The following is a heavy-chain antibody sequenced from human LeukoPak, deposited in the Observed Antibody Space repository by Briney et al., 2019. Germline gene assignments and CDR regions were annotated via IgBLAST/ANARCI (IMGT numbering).Heavy chain of an antibody. J-gene: IGHJ6*03. CDR2: ISGSGGST. D-gene: IGHD5-24*01. CDR3: ASQKRDGYNYAYYYMDV. V-gene: IGHV3-23*01. CDR1: GFTLSSYA. Sequence: GGSLRLSCAASGFTLSSYAMNWVRQAPGKGLEWVSAISGSGGSTYYADSVKGRFTISRDNAKNSLYLQMNSLRAEDTAVYYCASQKRDGYNYAYYYMDVWGKGTTVTISS.